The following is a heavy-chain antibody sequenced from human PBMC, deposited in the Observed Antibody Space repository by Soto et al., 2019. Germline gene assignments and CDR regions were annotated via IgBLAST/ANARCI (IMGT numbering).Heavy chain of an antibody. CDR2: ISGSSGKA. CDR3: AREMAGLGGEYDY. D-gene: IGHD3-16*01. Sequence: QVQLAQSGAEVKNPGASVKVSCKTSGYTFTKYGVGWVRQAPGQGLEWMGWISGSSGKANYAEKVQGRITLTTDTSTSTAYIELRSLRSDDTAVYYCAREMAGLGGEYDYWGQGTLVTVSS. V-gene: IGHV1-18*01. CDR1: GYTFTKYG. J-gene: IGHJ4*02.